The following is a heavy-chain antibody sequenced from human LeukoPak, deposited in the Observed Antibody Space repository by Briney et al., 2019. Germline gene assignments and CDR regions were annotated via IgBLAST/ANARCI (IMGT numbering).Heavy chain of an antibody. CDR3: ARGGGYNHFDY. CDR2: TIPIFGTA. Sequence: SVKVSCKASGGTFSSYAISWVRQAPGQGLEWMGGTIPIFGTANYAQKFQGRVTITADESASTAYMELSSLRSEDTAVYYCARGGGYNHFDYWGQGTLVTVSS. V-gene: IGHV1-69*13. CDR1: GGTFSSYA. J-gene: IGHJ4*02. D-gene: IGHD5-24*01.